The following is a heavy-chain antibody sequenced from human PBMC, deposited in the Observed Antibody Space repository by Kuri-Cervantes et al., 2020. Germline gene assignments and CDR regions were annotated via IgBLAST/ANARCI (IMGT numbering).Heavy chain of an antibody. CDR2: ITDSGGDT. Sequence: GESLKISCAASGFTFNTYAMSWVRQAPERGLEWVSAITDSGGDTYYTDSVKGRFTISRDNSKNSLYLQMNSLRDEDTAVYYCARDLGESGYWGQGTLVTVSS. D-gene: IGHD7-27*01. CDR3: ARDLGESGY. CDR1: GFTFNTYA. V-gene: IGHV3-23*01. J-gene: IGHJ4*02.